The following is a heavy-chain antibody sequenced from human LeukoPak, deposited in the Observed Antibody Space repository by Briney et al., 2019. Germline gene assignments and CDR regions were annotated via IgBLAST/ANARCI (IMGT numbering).Heavy chain of an antibody. J-gene: IGHJ6*02. D-gene: IGHD4-17*01. Sequence: ASVKVSCKPSGYSFTAYWIHWVRQAPGQGLEWLGWIDPNSGGTNYVQKFQGRVTMTRDTSISSAYLELSRLRSDDTAVYYCGLTVTYSYGMDVWDQGTTVTVSS. CDR2: IDPNSGGT. CDR1: GYSFTAYW. V-gene: IGHV1-2*02. CDR3: GLTVTYSYGMDV.